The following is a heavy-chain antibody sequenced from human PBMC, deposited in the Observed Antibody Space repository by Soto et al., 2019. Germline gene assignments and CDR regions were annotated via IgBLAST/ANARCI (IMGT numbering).Heavy chain of an antibody. Sequence: GASVKVSCKASGYTFTSYYIHWVRQAPGQGLEWMGIINPSGGSTTYAQKFQGRVTMTRDTSTSTVYMELSSLRSEDTAVYYCARSDFDWLSKARYYFDYWGQGTLVTVS. CDR1: GYTFTSYY. V-gene: IGHV1-46*01. CDR3: ARSDFDWLSKARYYFDY. CDR2: INPSGGST. J-gene: IGHJ4*02. D-gene: IGHD3-9*01.